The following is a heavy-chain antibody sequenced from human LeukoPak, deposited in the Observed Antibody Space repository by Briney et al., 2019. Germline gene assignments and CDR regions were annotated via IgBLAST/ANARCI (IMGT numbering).Heavy chain of an antibody. CDR2: IYHSGST. CDR3: ARGLRYCSGGSCYSDYYYGMDV. J-gene: IGHJ6*04. CDR1: GGSISSSNW. D-gene: IGHD2-15*01. V-gene: IGHV4-4*02. Sequence: PSGTLSLTCAVSGGSISSSNWWSWVRHPPGKGLEWIGEIYHSGSTTYNPSLKSRVTISVDKSKNQFSLKLSSVTAADTAVYDCARGLRYCSGGSCYSDYYYGMDVWGKGTTVTVSS.